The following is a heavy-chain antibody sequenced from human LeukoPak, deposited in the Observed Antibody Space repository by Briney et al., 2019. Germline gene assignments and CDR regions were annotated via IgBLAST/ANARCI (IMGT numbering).Heavy chain of an antibody. CDR1: GFTFSSYA. J-gene: IGHJ4*02. V-gene: IGHV3-23*01. D-gene: IGHD3-3*01. CDR3: AKALGFLEWLSLDY. Sequence: PGGSLRLSCAASGFTFSSYAMSWVRQAPGKGLEWVSAISGSGGSTYYADPVKGRFTISRDNSKNTLYLQMNSLRAEDTAVYYCAKALGFLEWLSLDYWGQGTLVTVSS. CDR2: ISGSGGST.